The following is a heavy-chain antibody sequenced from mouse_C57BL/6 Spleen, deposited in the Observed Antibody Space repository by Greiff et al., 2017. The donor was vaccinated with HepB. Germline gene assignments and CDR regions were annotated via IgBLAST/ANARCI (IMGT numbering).Heavy chain of an antibody. CDR1: GYTFTSYW. CDR3: ARSGGGSSYGNAMDY. J-gene: IGHJ4*01. V-gene: IGHV1-64*01. D-gene: IGHD1-1*01. CDR2: IHPNSGST. Sequence: QVQLQQPGAELVKPGASVKLSCKASGYTFTSYWMHWVKQRPGQGLEWIGMIHPNSGSTNYNEKFKSKATLTVAKSSSTAYMQLSSLTSEDSAVYYCARSGGGSSYGNAMDYWGQGTSVTVSS.